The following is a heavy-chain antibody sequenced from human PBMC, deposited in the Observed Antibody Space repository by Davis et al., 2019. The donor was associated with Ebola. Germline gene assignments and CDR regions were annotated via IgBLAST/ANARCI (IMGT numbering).Heavy chain of an antibody. V-gene: IGHV3-23*01. Sequence: GESLKISCSVSGFNFGNYAMSWVRQAPGKGLEWVAGIGGSGRMTFYADSVKGRFTISRDNPENTLFLEMNSLRAEDTALYYCAKDGILFFGDYDYWGQGTLVSVSS. CDR2: IGGSGRMT. CDR1: GFNFGNYA. CDR3: AKDGILFFGDYDY. D-gene: IGHD3-10*01. J-gene: IGHJ4*02.